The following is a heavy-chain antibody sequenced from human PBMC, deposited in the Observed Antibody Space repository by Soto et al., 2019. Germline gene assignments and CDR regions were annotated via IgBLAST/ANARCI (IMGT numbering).Heavy chain of an antibody. D-gene: IGHD6-13*01. J-gene: IGHJ6*02. CDR1: GFTFSSYG. V-gene: IGHV3-30*18. Sequence: VQLVESGGGVVQPGRSLRLSCAASGFTFSSYGMHWVRQAPGKGLEWVAVISYDGSNKYYADSVKGRFTISRDNSKNTLYLQMNSLRAEDTAVYYCAKGGSSSWFLYYYYGMDVWGQGTTVTVSS. CDR3: AKGGSSSWFLYYYYGMDV. CDR2: ISYDGSNK.